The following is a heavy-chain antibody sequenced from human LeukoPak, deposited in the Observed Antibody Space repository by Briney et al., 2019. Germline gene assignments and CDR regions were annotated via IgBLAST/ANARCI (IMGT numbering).Heavy chain of an antibody. CDR1: GFTFRVYW. CDR2: IKHDGSEK. V-gene: IGHV3-7*04. CDR3: ARDYFYPMDV. J-gene: IGHJ6*02. Sequence: GSLRLSCEASGFTFRVYWIGWVRQAPGKGLEWVANIKHDGSEKYYVDSVKGRFTISRDNAKNSLYLQMNSLRAEDTAVYYCARDYFYPMDVWGQGTTVTVSS.